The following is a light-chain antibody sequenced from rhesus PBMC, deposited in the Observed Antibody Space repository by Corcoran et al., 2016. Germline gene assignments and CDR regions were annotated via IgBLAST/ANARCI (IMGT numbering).Light chain of an antibody. V-gene: IGKV1-18*01. Sequence: DIQMTQSPSSLSASVGDKVTITCRASQGISSWLAWYKQKPGKAPKLLIYAASSLQSGGQSRFSGSGSGTDYTLTISSLQPEDFATYYCQQGYNTPRTFGQGTKVEIK. J-gene: IGKJ1*01. CDR2: AAS. CDR3: QQGYNTPRT. CDR1: QGISSW.